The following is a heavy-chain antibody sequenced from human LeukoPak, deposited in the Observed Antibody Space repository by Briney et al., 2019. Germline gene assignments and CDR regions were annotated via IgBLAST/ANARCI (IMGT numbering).Heavy chain of an antibody. CDR3: ANQLNILPFDY. V-gene: IGHV3-30-3*01. J-gene: IGHJ4*02. Sequence: GRSLRLSCAASGFTFSSYAMHWVRQAPGKGLEWVAVISYDGSNKYYADSVKGRFTISRDNSKNTLYLQMNSLRAEDTAVYYCANQLNILPFDYWGQGTLVTISS. CDR2: ISYDGSNK. CDR1: GFTFSSYA. D-gene: IGHD2-21*01.